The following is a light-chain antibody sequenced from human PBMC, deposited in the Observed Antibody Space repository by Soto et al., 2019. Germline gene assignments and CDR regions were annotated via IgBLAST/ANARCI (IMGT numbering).Light chain of an antibody. CDR2: AAS. Sequence: VLAAAPRPTSLSPGETATLSCRASQTMTRAYVAWYQQKPGQAPRLLIYAASYRATGISDKFSGSGSGTDFSLTISRLEPEDSAVYCCHQDHITTQTLAQGTMVDIK. J-gene: IGKJ2*01. CDR3: HQDHITTQT. V-gene: IGKV3-20*01. CDR1: QTMTRAY.